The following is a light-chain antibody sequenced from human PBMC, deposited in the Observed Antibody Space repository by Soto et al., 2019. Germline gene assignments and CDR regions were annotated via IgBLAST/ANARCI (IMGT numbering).Light chain of an antibody. CDR3: QQQYGSSRT. V-gene: IGKV3-20*01. J-gene: IGKJ1*01. CDR1: QSVSSSY. CDR2: DAS. Sequence: EIVLTQSPGTLSLSPGERATLSCRASQSVSSSYLAWYQQEPGQAPRLLIYDASSRATGIPDRFGGSGSGTDFTLTISRLEPEDFAVYYCQQQYGSSRTFGQGTKVDIK.